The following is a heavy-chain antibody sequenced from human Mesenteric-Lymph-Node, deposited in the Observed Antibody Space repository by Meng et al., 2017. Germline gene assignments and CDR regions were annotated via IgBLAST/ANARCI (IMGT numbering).Heavy chain of an antibody. D-gene: IGHD3-10*01. CDR3: TRYGPNYYGSGSHLDYYYGMDV. V-gene: IGHV6-1*01. Sequence: SETLSLTCALPGDSASSNSAAWYWIRQSPSRGLEWLGRTYYRSKWYNDYAVSVKSRITINPDTSKNQFSLQLNSVTPEDTAVYYYTRYGPNYYGSGSHLDYYYGMDVWGQGTTVTVSS. CDR2: TYYRSKWYN. J-gene: IGHJ6*02. CDR1: GDSASSNSAA.